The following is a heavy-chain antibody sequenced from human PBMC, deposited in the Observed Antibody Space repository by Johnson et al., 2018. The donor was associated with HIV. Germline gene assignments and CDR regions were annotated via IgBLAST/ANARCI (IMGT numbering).Heavy chain of an antibody. CDR1: GFSFSDYY. Sequence: QMLLVESGGGLVNPGGSLRLSCAASGFSFSDYYMSWIRQAPGKGLEWVSYISSSGSTIYYADSVVKGRFTISRDNAKNSVFLQMNSLRAEDTAVYYCARDAAWELLRPDAFDIWGQGTMVTVSS. D-gene: IGHD1-26*01. CDR2: ISSSGSTI. V-gene: IGHV3-11*04. CDR3: ARDAAWELLRPDAFDI. J-gene: IGHJ3*02.